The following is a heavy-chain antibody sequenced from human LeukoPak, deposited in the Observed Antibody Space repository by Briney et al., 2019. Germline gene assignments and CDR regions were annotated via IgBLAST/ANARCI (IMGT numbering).Heavy chain of an antibody. Sequence: GGSLRLSCAASGFTFSSYWMHWVRHAPGEGLVWVSRINSDGSSTSYADSVKGRFTISRDNAKNTLYLQMNSLRAEDTAVYYCARELVGDAFDIWGQGTMVTVSS. CDR3: ARELVGDAFDI. CDR1: GFTFSSYW. CDR2: INSDGSST. J-gene: IGHJ3*02. V-gene: IGHV3-74*01. D-gene: IGHD1-26*01.